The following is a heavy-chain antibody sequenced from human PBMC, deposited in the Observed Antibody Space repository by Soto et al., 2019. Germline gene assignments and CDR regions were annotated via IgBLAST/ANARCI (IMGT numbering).Heavy chain of an antibody. Sequence: VGSLRLSCAASGFTFSSYSMNWVRQAPGKGLEWVSSISSSSSYIYYADSVKGRFTISRDNAKNSLYLQMNSLRAEDTAVYYCARDMTKKGIPLQVAFDIWGQGTMVTGSS. CDR2: ISSSSSYI. D-gene: IGHD2-21*01. V-gene: IGHV3-21*01. CDR3: ARDMTKKGIPLQVAFDI. J-gene: IGHJ3*02. CDR1: GFTFSSYS.